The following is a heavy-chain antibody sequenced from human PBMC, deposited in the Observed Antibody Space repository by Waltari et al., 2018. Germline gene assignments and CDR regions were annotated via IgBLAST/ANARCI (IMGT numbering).Heavy chain of an antibody. J-gene: IGHJ4*02. CDR3: TRGSLDY. V-gene: IGHV3-53*02. Sequence: EVQLVETGGGLIQPGGSLRLSCAASGFTVSNTYLTWVRQAPGKGREWVSLIYSGGITDYADSVKGRFTISRDNSKNTLYLQMNSLRPEDTAVYYCTRGSLDYWGQGTLVTVSS. CDR1: GFTVSNTY. CDR2: IYSGGIT.